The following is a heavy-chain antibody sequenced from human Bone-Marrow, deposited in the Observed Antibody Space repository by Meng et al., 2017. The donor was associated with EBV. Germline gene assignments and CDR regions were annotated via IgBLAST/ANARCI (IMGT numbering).Heavy chain of an antibody. V-gene: IGHV2-5*02. CDR3: AHSRGGLLLWFRELSWFDP. CDR1: GFSLSISGVG. D-gene: IGHD3-10*01. J-gene: IGHJ5*02. Sequence: QITLKESGATLVKPTQTLTLTCTFSGFSLSISGVGGGWIRQPPGTALEWLALIYWDDDKRYSPSLKSRITITKDTSKNQVVLTMTNMDPVDTATYYCAHSRGGLLLWFRELSWFDPWGQGTLVTVSS. CDR2: IYWDDDK.